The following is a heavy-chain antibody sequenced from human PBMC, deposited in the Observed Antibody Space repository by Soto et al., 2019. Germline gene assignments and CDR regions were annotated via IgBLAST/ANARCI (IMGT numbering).Heavy chain of an antibody. Sequence: XGILSLTCTVSGGSVRDYFWTWIRQPPGKGLEWIGYIYYSVRTNYNPSLNSRVSISVDTSKNHFSLQLRSVTAADTAVYYCARVGGDDFGDSGGFDYWGQRTLVTVSS. D-gene: IGHD4-17*01. J-gene: IGHJ4*02. V-gene: IGHV4-59*02. CDR2: IYYSVRT. CDR1: GGSVRDYF. CDR3: ARVGGDDFGDSGGFDY.